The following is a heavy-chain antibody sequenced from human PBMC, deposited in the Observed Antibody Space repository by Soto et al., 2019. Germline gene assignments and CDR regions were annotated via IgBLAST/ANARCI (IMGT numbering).Heavy chain of an antibody. CDR1: GGTFSSYA. D-gene: IGHD1-26*01. J-gene: IGHJ3*02. CDR3: ARDSLGGSYSKVSDAFDI. CDR2: IIPIFGTA. V-gene: IGHV1-69*13. Sequence: SVKVSCKASGGTFSSYAISWVRQAPGQGLEWMGGIIPIFGTANYAQKFQGRVTITADESTSTAYMELSSLRSEDTAVYYCARDSLGGSYSKVSDAFDIWGQGTMVTVSS.